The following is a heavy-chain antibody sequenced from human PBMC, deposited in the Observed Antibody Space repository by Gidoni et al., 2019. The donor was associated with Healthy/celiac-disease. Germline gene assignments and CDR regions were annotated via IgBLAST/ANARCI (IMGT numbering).Heavy chain of an antibody. CDR1: GFTFSSYS. V-gene: IGHV3-21*01. CDR2: ISSSSSYI. Sequence: EVQLVESGGGLVKPGGSLRLSCAASGFTFSSYSMNWVRQAPGKGLEWVSSISSSSSYIYYADSVKGRFTITRDNAKNSLYLQMNSLRAEDTAVYYCASNGFALGYYGSGSYPFDYWGQGTLVTVSS. CDR3: ASNGFALGYYGSGSYPFDY. D-gene: IGHD3-10*01. J-gene: IGHJ4*02.